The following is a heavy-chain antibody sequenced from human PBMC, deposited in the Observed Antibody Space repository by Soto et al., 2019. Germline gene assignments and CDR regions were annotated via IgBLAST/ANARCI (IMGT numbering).Heavy chain of an antibody. CDR1: GFTFSSYG. CDR3: ARDQTNYYDSSGSKAPYYFDY. CDR2: IWYDGSNK. D-gene: IGHD3-22*01. V-gene: IGHV3-33*01. J-gene: IGHJ4*02. Sequence: PGGSLRLSCAASGFTFSSYGMHWVRQAPGKGLEWVAVIWYDGSNKYYADSVKGRFTISRDNSKNTLYLQMNSLRAEDTAVYYCARDQTNYYDSSGSKAPYYFDYWGQGTLVTVSS.